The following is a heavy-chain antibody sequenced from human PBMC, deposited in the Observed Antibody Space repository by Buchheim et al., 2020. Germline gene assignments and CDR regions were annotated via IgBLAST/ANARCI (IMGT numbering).Heavy chain of an antibody. CDR1: GFTFSNYA. CDR2: LSAGGDT. V-gene: IGHV3-23*01. J-gene: IGHJ4*02. D-gene: IGHD5-12*01. Sequence: EVQLLESGGGLVQPGGSLRLSCEASGFTFSNYAMTWVRQAPGKGLEWVSVLSAGGDTDYAASVKGRFTISIDTSKNTLYLQMNSLRAEDTAIYYCAKVRAHSGFDYFHYWGQGTL. CDR3: AKVRAHSGFDYFHY.